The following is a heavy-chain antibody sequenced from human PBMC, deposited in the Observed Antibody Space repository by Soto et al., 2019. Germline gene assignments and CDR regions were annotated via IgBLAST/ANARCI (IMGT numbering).Heavy chain of an antibody. CDR2: IIPIFSKT. CDR3: ATDVVRSTGGDS. D-gene: IGHD7-27*01. V-gene: IGHV1-69*01. Sequence: QVQLVQSGAEVKEPGTSVKVSCKASGGAFTTSSFVWVRQGPGQGLEWMGGIIPIFSKTNVAQKFQARVTFTADESTRTAYMDLTSLTSEDTAIYYCATDVVRSTGGDSWGQGTLVTVSS. CDR1: GGAFTTSS. J-gene: IGHJ4*02.